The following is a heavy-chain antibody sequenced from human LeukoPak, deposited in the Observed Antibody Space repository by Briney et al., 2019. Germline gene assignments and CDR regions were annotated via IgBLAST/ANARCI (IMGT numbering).Heavy chain of an antibody. J-gene: IGHJ1*01. CDR3: AGIAAAGNSYFQH. CDR2: IYYSGST. CDR1: GGSISSYH. D-gene: IGHD6-13*01. Sequence: SETLSLTCTVSGGSISSYHWSWVRQPPAKGLEWIGYIYYSGSTNYNPSLKSRVTISVDTSKNQFSLKLSSVTAADTAVYYCAGIAAAGNSYFQHWGQGTLVTVSS. V-gene: IGHV4-59*01.